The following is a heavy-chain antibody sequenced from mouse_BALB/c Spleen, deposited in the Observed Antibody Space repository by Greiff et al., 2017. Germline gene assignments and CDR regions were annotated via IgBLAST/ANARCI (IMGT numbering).Heavy chain of an antibody. CDR1: GYTFTSYV. V-gene: IGHV1-14*01. CDR3: ARRDGYYWYFDV. CDR2: INPYNDGT. D-gene: IGHD2-3*01. Sequence: EVQLVESGPELVKPGASVKMSCKASGYTFTSYVMHWVKQKPGQGLEWIGYINPYNDGTKYNEKFKGKATLTSDKSSSTAYMELSSLTSEDSAVYYCARRDGYYWYFDVWGAGTTVTVSA. J-gene: IGHJ1*01.